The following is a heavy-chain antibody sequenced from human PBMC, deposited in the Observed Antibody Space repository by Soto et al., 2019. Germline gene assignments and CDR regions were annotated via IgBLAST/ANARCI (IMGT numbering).Heavy chain of an antibody. D-gene: IGHD2-8*01. J-gene: IGHJ4*02. CDR1: GSYITSGDYH. CDR3: AGFGVGHRDDK. V-gene: IGHV4-30-4*01. CDR2: ISHSETT. Sequence: QVRLQESGPGLVKASQTLSLTCSVSGSYITSGDYHWTWIRQAPGKGLEWIGYISHSETTYYSPALKNRIIISSDFSMNQFSLRLNSVTAADTAVYFCAGFGVGHRDDKWGQGTLVTVSS.